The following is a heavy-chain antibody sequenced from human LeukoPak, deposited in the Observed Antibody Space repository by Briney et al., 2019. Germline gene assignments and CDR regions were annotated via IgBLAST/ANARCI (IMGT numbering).Heavy chain of an antibody. CDR2: ISYDGSNK. V-gene: IGHV3-30-3*01. D-gene: IGHD2-8*01. J-gene: IGHJ6*02. CDR3: ARGRGDCSSGVCYTAYYYLGMDV. CDR1: GFTFSSYA. Sequence: GGSLRLSCAASGFTFSSYAMHWVRQAPGKGLEWVAVISYDGSNKYYADSVKGRFTISRDNSKNTLYLQMDSLRAEDTAVYYCARGRGDCSSGVCYTAYYYLGMDVWGQGTTVTVSS.